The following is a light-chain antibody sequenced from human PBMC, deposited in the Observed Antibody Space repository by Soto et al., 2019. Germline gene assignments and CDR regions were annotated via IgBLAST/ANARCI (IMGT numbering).Light chain of an antibody. CDR3: QQIYRTPYT. CDR1: QGISSY. Sequence: DIQMTQSPSSLSASVGDRVTITCRASQGISSYLVWYQQRQGRAPKLLIYDASSLLSGVPSRFRGSGSGTDFTLTISNLPPEDFATYYCQQIYRTPYTFGQGTKLE. V-gene: IGKV1-39*01. CDR2: DAS. J-gene: IGKJ2*01.